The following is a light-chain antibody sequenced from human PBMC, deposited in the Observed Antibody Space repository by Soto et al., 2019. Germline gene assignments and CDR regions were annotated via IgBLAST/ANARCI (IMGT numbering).Light chain of an antibody. CDR1: QNVSSRF. J-gene: IGKJ4*01. Sequence: EIVLTQSPGTLSLSPGERATLSCRASQNVSSRFLAWYQQKPGQAPRLLIYGALSRATGSPDRFSGSGSGTAVTLTISRLEPEDFALYYCQQYATSPRTFGGGTKVEIK. V-gene: IGKV3-20*01. CDR3: QQYATSPRT. CDR2: GAL.